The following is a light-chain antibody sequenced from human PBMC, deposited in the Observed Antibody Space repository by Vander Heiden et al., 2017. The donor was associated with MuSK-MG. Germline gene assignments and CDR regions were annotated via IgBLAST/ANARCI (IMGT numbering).Light chain of an antibody. CDR1: QSISKY. CDR3: QQSDSTPPVT. J-gene: IGKJ4*01. Sequence: DIQMTQSPSSLSASVGDRVTITCRASQSISKYLNWYQQKPGKAPKLLIYTSSNLQSGVPSRFSGSGSGTDFTLTISSLQPEDFATYYCQQSDSTPPVTFGGGTRVEIK. V-gene: IGKV1-39*01. CDR2: TSS.